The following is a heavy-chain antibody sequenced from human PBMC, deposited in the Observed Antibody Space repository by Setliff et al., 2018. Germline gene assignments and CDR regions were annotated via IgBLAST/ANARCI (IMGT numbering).Heavy chain of an antibody. V-gene: IGHV4-61*02. CDR1: GGSISSGIYY. CDR3: ARTRVSRGWANWFDP. J-gene: IGHJ5*02. Sequence: SETLSLTCTVSGGSISSGIYYWSWIRQPAGKGLEWTGRIYTSGSTNYNPSLKSRVTISVDTSKNQFSLKLTSVTAADTAVYYCARTRVSRGWANWFDPWGQGTLVTVSS. CDR2: IYTSGST. D-gene: IGHD6-19*01.